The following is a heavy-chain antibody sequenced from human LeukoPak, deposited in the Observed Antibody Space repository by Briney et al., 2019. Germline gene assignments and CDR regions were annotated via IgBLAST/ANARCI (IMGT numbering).Heavy chain of an antibody. CDR2: INTNTGNP. D-gene: IGHD5-18*01. Sequence: AASVKVSCKASGYTFTSYAMNWVRQAPGQGLEWMGWINTNTGNPTYAQGFTGRFVFSLDTSVSTAYLQISSLKAEDTAVYYCAREYSYGQNYYMDVWGKGTTVTVSS. CDR3: AREYSYGQNYYMDV. J-gene: IGHJ6*03. V-gene: IGHV7-4-1*02. CDR1: GYTFTSYA.